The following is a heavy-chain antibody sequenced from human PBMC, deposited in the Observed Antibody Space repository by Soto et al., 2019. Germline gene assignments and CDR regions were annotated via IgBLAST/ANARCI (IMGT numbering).Heavy chain of an antibody. D-gene: IGHD6-19*01. Sequence: QVQLVQSGAEVKKPGSSVKVSCKASGGTFSSYAISWVRQAPGQGLEWMGGFIPIFGTANYAQKFQGRVTITADESTSTAYMELSSQRAEETAVYYCASAVAKYYYSGMDVWGQGTTVTVSS. CDR3: ASAVAKYYYSGMDV. CDR2: FIPIFGTA. V-gene: IGHV1-69*12. CDR1: GGTFSSYA. J-gene: IGHJ6*02.